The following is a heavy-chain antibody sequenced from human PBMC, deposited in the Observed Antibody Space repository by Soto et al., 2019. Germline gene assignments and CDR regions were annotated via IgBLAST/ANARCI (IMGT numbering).Heavy chain of an antibody. CDR1: GGSISNYY. J-gene: IGHJ5*02. CDR2: IYNTGST. D-gene: IGHD3-10*01. V-gene: IGHV4-59*01. Sequence: SETLSLTCTVSGGSISNYYWNWIRQSPGKGLEWIGSIYNTGSTSYNPSLQSRVTMSVDTSKNQFSVELTSETAADAAVYYCARTCFDSGTYYNSCFDPWGQGTLVTVSS. CDR3: ARTCFDSGTYYNSCFDP.